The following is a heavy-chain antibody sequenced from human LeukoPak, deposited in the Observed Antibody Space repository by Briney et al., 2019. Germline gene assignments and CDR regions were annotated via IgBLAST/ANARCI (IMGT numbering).Heavy chain of an antibody. Sequence: SETLSLTCAVSGGSISSSNWWSWVRQPPGKGLEWIGEIYHSGSTNYNPSLKSRVTISVDKSKNQFSLKLSSVTAADTAVYYCARDKLRLEYYYDSSGYSHGAFDIWGQGTMVTVSS. CDR2: IYHSGST. CDR1: GGSISSSNW. D-gene: IGHD3-22*01. V-gene: IGHV4-4*02. J-gene: IGHJ3*02. CDR3: ARDKLRLEYYYDSSGYSHGAFDI.